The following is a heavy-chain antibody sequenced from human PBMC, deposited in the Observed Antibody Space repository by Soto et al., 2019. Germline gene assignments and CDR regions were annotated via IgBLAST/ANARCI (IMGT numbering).Heavy chain of an antibody. J-gene: IGHJ3*02. CDR2: IYYSGST. D-gene: IGHD2-2*01. CDR3: ARDRPTTKGVVPAAHDAFDI. CDR1: GGSISSGGYY. Sequence: QVQLQESGPGLVKPSQTLSLTCTVSGGSISSGGYYWSWIRQHPGKGLEWIGYIYYSGSTYYNPSLKSRVTISVDTSKNQFSLKLSSVTAADTAVYYCARDRPTTKGVVPAAHDAFDIWGQGTMVTVSS. V-gene: IGHV4-31*03.